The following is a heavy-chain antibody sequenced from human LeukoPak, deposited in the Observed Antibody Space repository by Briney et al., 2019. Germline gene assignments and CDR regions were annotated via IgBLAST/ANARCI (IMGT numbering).Heavy chain of an antibody. CDR3: AKAVQWLAQYFDY. Sequence: PGRSLRLSCAASGFTFSSYGMHWVRQAPGKGLEWVAVISYDGSNKYYADSVKGRFTISRDNSKNTLYLEMNSLRAEDTAVYYCAKAVQWLAQYFDYWGQGTLVTISS. J-gene: IGHJ4*02. CDR2: ISYDGSNK. V-gene: IGHV3-30*18. D-gene: IGHD6-19*01. CDR1: GFTFSSYG.